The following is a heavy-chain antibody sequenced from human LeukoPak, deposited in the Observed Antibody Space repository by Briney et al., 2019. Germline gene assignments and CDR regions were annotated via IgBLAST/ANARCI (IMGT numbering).Heavy chain of an antibody. CDR1: GGTFSSYA. Sequence: ASVKVSCKASGGTFSSYAISWVRQAPGQGLEWMGRIIPIFGTANYAQKFQGRVTTTTDESTSTAYMELSSLRSEDTAVYYCARGPVAAAGTRFADYWGQGTLVTASS. CDR2: IIPIFGTA. J-gene: IGHJ4*02. D-gene: IGHD6-13*01. CDR3: ARGPVAAAGTRFADY. V-gene: IGHV1-69*05.